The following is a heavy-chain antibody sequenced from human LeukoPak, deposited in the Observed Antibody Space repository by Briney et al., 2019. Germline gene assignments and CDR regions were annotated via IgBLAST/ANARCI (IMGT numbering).Heavy chain of an antibody. V-gene: IGHV1-69*13. CDR2: IIPIFGTA. Sequence: GASVKVSCKASGGTFSSYAISWVRQAPGQGLEWMGGIIPIFGTANYAQKFQGRVTITADESTSTAYMELSSLRSEDTAVYYCARDRTTYKVGATGFDPWGQGTLVTVSS. CDR1: GGTFSSYA. J-gene: IGHJ5*02. CDR3: ARDRTTYKVGATGFDP. D-gene: IGHD1-26*01.